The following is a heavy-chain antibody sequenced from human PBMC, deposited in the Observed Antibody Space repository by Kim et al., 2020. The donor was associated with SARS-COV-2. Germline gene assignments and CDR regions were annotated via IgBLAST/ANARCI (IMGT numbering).Heavy chain of an antibody. V-gene: IGHV4-39*07. CDR2: IYNSGST. D-gene: IGHD6-6*01. Sequence: SETLSLTCTVSGGSISSSSYYWGWIRQPPGKGLEWIGSIYNSGSTYYNLSLKSRVSISVDTSKNQFSLKLSSVTAADTAVYYCARDLVAMDVWGQGTTVTVSS. CDR3: ARDLVAMDV. J-gene: IGHJ6*02. CDR1: GGSISSSSYY.